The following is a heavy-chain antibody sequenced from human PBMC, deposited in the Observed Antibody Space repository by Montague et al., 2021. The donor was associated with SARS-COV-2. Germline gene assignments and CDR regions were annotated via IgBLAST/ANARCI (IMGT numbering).Heavy chain of an antibody. V-gene: IGHV3-23*01. D-gene: IGHD6-13*01. CDR2: ISISGGNT. CDR1: GFTFSSYA. CDR3: AKDRQLVGDDAFDI. J-gene: IGHJ3*02. Sequence: SLRLSCAASGFTFSSYAMSWVRQAPGKGLEWVSTISISGGNTYYADSXXGRFTISRDKSKNTLYLQMNSLRAEDTAVYYCAKDRQLVGDDAFDIWGQGTMVTVPS.